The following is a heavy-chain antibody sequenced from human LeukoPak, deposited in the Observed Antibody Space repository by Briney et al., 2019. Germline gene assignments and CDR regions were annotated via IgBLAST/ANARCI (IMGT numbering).Heavy chain of an antibody. Sequence: PGGSLRLSCAASGFTFSSYWMSWVRQAPGKGLEWVSSISSTSSYIYYADSVKSRFTISRDNAKNSLYLQMNSLRAEDTAVYYCARSSGWYHRGPDYYYYYMDVWGKGTTVTVS. CDR1: GFTFSSYW. V-gene: IGHV3-21*01. J-gene: IGHJ6*03. CDR3: ARSSGWYHRGPDYYYYYMDV. CDR2: ISSTSSYI. D-gene: IGHD6-19*01.